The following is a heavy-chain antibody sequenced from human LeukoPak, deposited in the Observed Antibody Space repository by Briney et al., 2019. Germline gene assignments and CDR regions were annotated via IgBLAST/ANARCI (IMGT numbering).Heavy chain of an antibody. Sequence: GGSLRLSCAASGFTFSSYAMSWVRQAPGKGLEWFSAISGSGGSTYYADSVKGRFTISRDNSKNTLYLQMNSLRAEDTAVYYCAKNADYYGSGSYIDYWGQGTLVTVSS. J-gene: IGHJ4*02. CDR2: ISGSGGST. CDR1: GFTFSSYA. CDR3: AKNADYYGSGSYIDY. V-gene: IGHV3-23*01. D-gene: IGHD3-10*01.